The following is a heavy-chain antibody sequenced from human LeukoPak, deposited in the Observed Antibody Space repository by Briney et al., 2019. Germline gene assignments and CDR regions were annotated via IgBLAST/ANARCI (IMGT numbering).Heavy chain of an antibody. D-gene: IGHD4-17*01. CDR2: IRNDGSII. CDR1: GFTFSSYG. Sequence: GGSLRLSCAASGFTFSSYGMHWIRQAPGKGLEWVAFIRNDGSIIYNADSVKGRFTISRDNSKNTLYLQMNSLRAEDTAVCYCAKRAVGPSTGYYYYYTDVWGKGTTVTVSS. CDR3: AKRAVGPSTGYYYYYTDV. J-gene: IGHJ6*03. V-gene: IGHV3-30*02.